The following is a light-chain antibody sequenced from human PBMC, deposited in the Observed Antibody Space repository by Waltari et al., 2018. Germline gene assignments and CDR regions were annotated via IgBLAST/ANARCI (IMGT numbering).Light chain of an antibody. J-gene: IGLJ3*02. Sequence: QSALTQPRSVSGPPGQSVTISCPGTSSDVGGYDAASWYRQHPGKAPELIIYDVSKRPSGVPDRFSGSKSGNTASLTISGLQADEEADYYCSSNAGYSTWVFGGGTKVTVL. CDR1: SSDVGGYDA. V-gene: IGLV2-11*01. CDR2: DVS. CDR3: SSNAGYSTWV.